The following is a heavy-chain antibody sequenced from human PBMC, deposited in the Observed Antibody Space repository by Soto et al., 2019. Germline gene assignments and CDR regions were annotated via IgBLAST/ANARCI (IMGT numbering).Heavy chain of an antibody. Sequence: QITLKESGPTLVNPTQTLTLTCTFSVFSLSTNGVGVGWIRQPPGKALEWLALIYWDDDKRYSPSLKSRLTITKDASKDRVVVTMSDMDAVDTATYYCAHRGGLTAFDIWGQGTMVTVAA. CDR1: VFSLSTNGVG. CDR3: AHRGGLTAFDI. CDR2: IYWDDDK. J-gene: IGHJ3*02. V-gene: IGHV2-5*02. D-gene: IGHD2-15*01.